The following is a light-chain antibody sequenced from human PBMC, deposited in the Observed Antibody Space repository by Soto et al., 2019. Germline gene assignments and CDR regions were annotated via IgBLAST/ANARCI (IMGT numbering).Light chain of an antibody. CDR1: QSISSY. Sequence: DIQMTQSPSSLSASVGDRVTITCRASQSISSYLYWYQQKPGKAPKLLIYAASSLQSGVPSRFSGSGSGTDFTLTISSLQPEDFATYYCQQSYSTPPTFGQGTKVEIK. V-gene: IGKV1-39*01. J-gene: IGKJ1*01. CDR2: AAS. CDR3: QQSYSTPPT.